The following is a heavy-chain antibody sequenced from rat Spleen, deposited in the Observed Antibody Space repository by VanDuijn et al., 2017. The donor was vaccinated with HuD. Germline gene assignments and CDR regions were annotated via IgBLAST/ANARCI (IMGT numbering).Heavy chain of an antibody. CDR3: ARKNWEPFDY. J-gene: IGHJ2*01. CDR1: GLTFSNSG. Sequence: EVELVESGGGLVQPGRSMKLSCVASGLTFSNSGMAWVRQAPTKGLEWVASISTTGGSTYYRDSVKGRFIISRDNAKSTLYLQMDSLRSEDTASYYCARKNWEPFDYWGQGVMVTVSS. V-gene: IGHV5-25*01. CDR2: ISTTGGST. D-gene: IGHD5-1*01.